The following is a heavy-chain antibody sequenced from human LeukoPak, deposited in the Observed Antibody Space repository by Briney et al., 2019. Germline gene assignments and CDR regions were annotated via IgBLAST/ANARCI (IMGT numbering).Heavy chain of an antibody. D-gene: IGHD5-18*01. CDR3: ARQTAKNVDTARFDS. Sequence: SETLSLTCTVSGGSISSYYWSWIRQPPGKGLEWIGYIYYSGTTNYSPSLNSRVNISLDTAKNQFSLRLSSVTAADTAVYYCARQTAKNVDTARFDSWGQGTLVTVSS. V-gene: IGHV4-59*08. J-gene: IGHJ4*02. CDR2: IYYSGTT. CDR1: GGSISSYY.